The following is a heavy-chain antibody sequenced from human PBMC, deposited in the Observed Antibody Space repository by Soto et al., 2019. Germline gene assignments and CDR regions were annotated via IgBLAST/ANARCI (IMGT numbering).Heavy chain of an antibody. V-gene: IGHV3-30*18. Sequence: QVQMVESGGGVVQPGTSLRLSCAASGFTFSTSGMHWVRQAPGKGLEWVAMISHDGSVTYYTDSVQGRFTISRDTPKNTRYVQMNSLRDEDTAIYYCAKDWGSSGWYNWFDPWGQGTGVTVS. CDR2: ISHDGSVT. D-gene: IGHD6-13*01. CDR1: GFTFSTSG. CDR3: AKDWGSSGWYNWFDP. J-gene: IGHJ5*02.